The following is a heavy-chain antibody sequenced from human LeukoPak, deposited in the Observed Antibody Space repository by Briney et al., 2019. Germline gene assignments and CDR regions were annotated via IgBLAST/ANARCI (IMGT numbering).Heavy chain of an antibody. CDR1: GGSISSSNYY. V-gene: IGHV4-39*07. CDR2: VYYSGST. J-gene: IGHJ6*03. D-gene: IGHD4-11*01. Sequence: SETLSLTCTVSGGSISSSNYYWGWIRQPPGKGLECIGSVYYSGSTNYNPSLKSRVTISVDTSKNQFSLKLSSVTAADTAVYYCARYSNYGDYYYYYMDVWGKGTTVTVSS. CDR3: ARYSNYGDYYYYYMDV.